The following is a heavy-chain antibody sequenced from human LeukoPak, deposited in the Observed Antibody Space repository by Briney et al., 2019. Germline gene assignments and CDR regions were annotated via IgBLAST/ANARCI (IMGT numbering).Heavy chain of an antibody. CDR2: IWYDGSNK. J-gene: IGHJ4*02. D-gene: IGHD1-26*01. Sequence: GGSLRLSCAASGFTFSSYGMHWVRQAPGKGLEWVAVIWYDGSNKYYADSVKGRFTISRDNSKNTLYLQMNSLRAEDTAAYYCARDSVGATSYFDYWGQGTLVTVSS. CDR1: GFTFSSYG. V-gene: IGHV3-33*01. CDR3: ARDSVGATSYFDY.